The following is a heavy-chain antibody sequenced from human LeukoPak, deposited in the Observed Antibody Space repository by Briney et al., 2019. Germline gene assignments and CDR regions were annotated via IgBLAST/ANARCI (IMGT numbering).Heavy chain of an antibody. CDR2: TSSSGSTI. D-gene: IGHD3-10*01. Sequence: PGGSLRLSCAASGFTFSDYYMSWIRQAPGKGLEWVSYTSSSGSTIYYADSVKGRFTISRDNAKNSLYLQMNSLRAEDTAVYYCARDLSYYGSGSYPDYWGQGTLVTVSS. J-gene: IGHJ4*02. V-gene: IGHV3-11*04. CDR3: ARDLSYYGSGSYPDY. CDR1: GFTFSDYY.